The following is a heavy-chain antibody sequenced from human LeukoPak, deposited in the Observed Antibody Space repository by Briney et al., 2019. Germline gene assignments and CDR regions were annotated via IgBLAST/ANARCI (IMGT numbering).Heavy chain of an antibody. CDR2: IYYSGST. Sequence: SETLSLTCTVSGGSISSYYWGWIRQPPGKGLEWIGSIYYSGSTYYNPSLKSRVTISVDTSKNQFSLKLSSVTAADTAVYYCARDGNSYGDYWGQGTLVTVSS. D-gene: IGHD5-18*01. CDR3: ARDGNSYGDY. CDR1: GGSISSYY. V-gene: IGHV4-39*07. J-gene: IGHJ4*02.